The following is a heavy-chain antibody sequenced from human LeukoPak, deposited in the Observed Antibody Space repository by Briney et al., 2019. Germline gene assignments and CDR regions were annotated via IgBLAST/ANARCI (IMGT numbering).Heavy chain of an antibody. Sequence: PGGSLRLSXAASGFTFSSYGMHWVCQAPGKGLEWVAFIRYDGSNKYYADSVKGRFTISRDNAKNSLYLQMNSLRAEDTAVYYCARPSRSGSYSSFDYWGQGTLVTVSS. V-gene: IGHV3-30*02. CDR2: IRYDGSNK. CDR3: ARPSRSGSYSSFDY. CDR1: GFTFSSYG. D-gene: IGHD1-26*01. J-gene: IGHJ4*02.